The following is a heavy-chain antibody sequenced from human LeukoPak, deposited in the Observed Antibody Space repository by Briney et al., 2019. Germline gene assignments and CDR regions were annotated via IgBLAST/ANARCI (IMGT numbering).Heavy chain of an antibody. CDR3: AGAGGTYYDFWSGYPFDY. CDR2: INPNSGGT. CDR1: GYTFTGYY. V-gene: IGHV1-2*02. D-gene: IGHD3-3*01. Sequence: ASVKVSCKASGYTFTGYYMHWVRQAPGQGLEWMGWINPNSGGTNYAQKFQGRVTMTRDTSISTAYMELSRLGSDDTAVYYCAGAGGTYYDFWSGYPFDYWGQGTLVTVSS. J-gene: IGHJ4*02.